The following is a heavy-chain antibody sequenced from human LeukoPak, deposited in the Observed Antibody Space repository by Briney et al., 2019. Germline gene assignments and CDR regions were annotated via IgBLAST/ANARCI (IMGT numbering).Heavy chain of an antibody. D-gene: IGHD2-2*01. CDR3: AKERRGYCSSTSCYSTDY. V-gene: IGHV3-23*01. J-gene: IGHJ4*02. CDR2: ISGSGGST. Sequence: GGSLRLSCAASGFTFSSYAMSWVRQAPGKGLEWVSAISGSGGSTYYADSVKGRFTISRDNSKNTLYLQMNSLRAEDTAVYYCAKERRGYCSSTSCYSTDYWGQGTLVTVSS. CDR1: GFTFSSYA.